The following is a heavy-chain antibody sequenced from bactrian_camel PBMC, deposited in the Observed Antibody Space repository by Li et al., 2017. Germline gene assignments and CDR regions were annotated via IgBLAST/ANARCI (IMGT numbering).Heavy chain of an antibody. Sequence: HVQLVESGGGSVQAGGSLRLSCAGTGFTLSVCSMGWYRQAPGKERVVVSTILSDGTTNYADSVKGRFTISQDNADNALYLQMITLKPEDTAMYYCNVWCATAGNYWGQGTQVTVS. CDR3: NVWCATAGNY. CDR1: GFTLSVCS. D-gene: IGHD2*01. V-gene: IGHV3S53*01. J-gene: IGHJ4*01. CDR2: ILSDGTT.